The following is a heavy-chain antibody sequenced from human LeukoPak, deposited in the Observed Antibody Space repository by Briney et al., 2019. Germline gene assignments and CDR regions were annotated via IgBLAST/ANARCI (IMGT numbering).Heavy chain of an antibody. D-gene: IGHD3-10*01. Sequence: GRSLRLSCAASGFTLSSYGMHWVRQAPGKGLEWVAVIWYDGSKTYYTDSVRGRFTISRDNSKNTLYLQMSSLRAEDTAVYYCARELTTMIRGVYYYYGMDVWGQGTTVTVSS. CDR1: GFTLSSYG. CDR2: IWYDGSKT. J-gene: IGHJ6*02. V-gene: IGHV3-33*01. CDR3: ARELTTMIRGVYYYYGMDV.